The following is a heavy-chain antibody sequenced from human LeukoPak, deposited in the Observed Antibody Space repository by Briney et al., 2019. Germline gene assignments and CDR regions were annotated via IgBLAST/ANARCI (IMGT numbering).Heavy chain of an antibody. J-gene: IGHJ4*02. CDR2: ISSSSSYI. D-gene: IGHD5-24*01. CDR1: GFTFSTYP. CDR3: ARDGGWLQSDY. Sequence: GGSLRLSCAASGFTFSTYPMNWVRQAPGKGLEWVSSISSSSSYIYYADSVKGRFTISRDNAKNSLYLQMNSLRAEDTAVYYCARDGGWLQSDYWGQGTLVTVSS. V-gene: IGHV3-21*01.